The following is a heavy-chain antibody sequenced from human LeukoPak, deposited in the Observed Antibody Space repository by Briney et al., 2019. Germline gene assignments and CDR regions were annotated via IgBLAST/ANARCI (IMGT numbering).Heavy chain of an antibody. V-gene: IGHV1-18*01. Sequence: GASVKVSCRASDYTFTSYGISWVRQAPGQGLVWMGWISPYSDNTNYAQNLQGRVTMTTDTSTSTAYMELRSLTSDDTAMYYCARGGPFSIAAARVYYFDYWGQGTLVTVSS. CDR2: ISPYSDNT. CDR1: DYTFTSYG. D-gene: IGHD6-13*01. CDR3: ARGGPFSIAAARVYYFDY. J-gene: IGHJ4*02.